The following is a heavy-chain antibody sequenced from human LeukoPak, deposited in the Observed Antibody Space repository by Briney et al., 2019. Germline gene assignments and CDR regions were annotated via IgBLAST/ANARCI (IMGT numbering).Heavy chain of an antibody. CDR1: GGSISIGGYY. J-gene: IGHJ4*02. V-gene: IGHV4-31*03. Sequence: SETLSLTCSASGGSISIGGYYWSWIRQHPGKGPEWIGSIYYSGSRYYNPSLKSRLTISVDTSDNQFSLRLTSVTAADTAVYYCARTSKPAAIDYWGQGTLVTVSS. CDR2: IYYSGSR. CDR3: ARTSKPAAIDY. D-gene: IGHD2-2*01.